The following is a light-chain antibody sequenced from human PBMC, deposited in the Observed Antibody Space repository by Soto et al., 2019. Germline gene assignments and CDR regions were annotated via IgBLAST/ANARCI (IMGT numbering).Light chain of an antibody. J-gene: IGLJ1*01. V-gene: IGLV1-47*01. CDR2: RNN. CDR3: AAWDDSLSGFYV. Sequence: QSVLTQSPSVSGAPGQRITISCTGSTSDIGAGYDVHWYQQLPGTAPKVLIYRNNQRPSGVPDRFSGSKSGTSASLAISGLRSEDEADYYCAAWDDSLSGFYVFGTGTKLTVL. CDR1: TSDIGAGYD.